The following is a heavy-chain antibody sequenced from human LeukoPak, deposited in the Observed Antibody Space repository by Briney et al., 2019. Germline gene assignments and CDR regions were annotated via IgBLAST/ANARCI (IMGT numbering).Heavy chain of an antibody. J-gene: IGHJ4*02. V-gene: IGHV3-21*01. CDR1: GFTFSSYT. CDR3: ARVTWLSAAGTEGNFDY. CDR2: ITSSSSYI. Sequence: GGSLRLSCAASGFTFSSYTMNWVRQAPGKGLEWVSSITSSSSYIYYADSVKGRFTISRDNAKNSLYLQMDSLRTEDTAVYYCARVTWLSAAGTEGNFDYWGQGTLVTVSS. D-gene: IGHD6-13*01.